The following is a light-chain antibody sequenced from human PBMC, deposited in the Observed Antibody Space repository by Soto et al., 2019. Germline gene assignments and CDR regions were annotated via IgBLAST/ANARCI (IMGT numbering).Light chain of an antibody. CDR3: QQYNTFPWT. CDR1: QSINSW. Sequence: DIQMTQSPSTLSASVGDRVTITCRASQSINSWLGWYQQKPGKAPNLLISKASSLESGVPSRFSGSGSGTEFTLTISSLQPDDFATYYCQQYNTFPWTFGQGTKVEIK. J-gene: IGKJ1*01. V-gene: IGKV1-5*03. CDR2: KAS.